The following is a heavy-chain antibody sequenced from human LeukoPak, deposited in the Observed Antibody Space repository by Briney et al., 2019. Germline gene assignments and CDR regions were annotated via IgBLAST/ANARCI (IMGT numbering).Heavy chain of an antibody. J-gene: IGHJ4*02. Sequence: TGGPLRLPCAASGFTFSRYSMNWVRQAQGKGREWVSSISSSRSYIYYADSVKGRFTISRDNAKNSLYLQMNSLRAEDTAVYYCATYCGGDCYQTDYWGQGTLVTVSS. CDR1: GFTFSRYS. V-gene: IGHV3-21*01. D-gene: IGHD2-21*02. CDR2: ISSSRSYI. CDR3: ATYCGGDCYQTDY.